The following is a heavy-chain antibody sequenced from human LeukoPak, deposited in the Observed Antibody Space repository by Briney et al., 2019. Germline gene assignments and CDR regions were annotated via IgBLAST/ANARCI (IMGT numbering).Heavy chain of an antibody. CDR2: INPNSGET. V-gene: IGHV1-2*02. CDR1: GSTLTGAY. Sequence: ASVRVSCKASGSTLTGAYMQWVRQAPGHGLEWMGWINPNSGETKFAQKLHGRVTLTRDTSISTIYMDLGGLSSDDTAFYYCARVLFNSGYDYWGQGSLVTVSS. CDR3: ARVLFNSGYDY. J-gene: IGHJ4*02. D-gene: IGHD3-9*01.